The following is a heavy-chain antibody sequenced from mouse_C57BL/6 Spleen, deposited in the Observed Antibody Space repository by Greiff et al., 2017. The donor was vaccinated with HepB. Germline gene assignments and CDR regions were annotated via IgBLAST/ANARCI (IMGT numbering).Heavy chain of an antibody. CDR2: IDPENGDT. J-gene: IGHJ1*03. CDR1: GFNIKDDY. D-gene: IGHD1-1*01. V-gene: IGHV14-4*01. Sequence: VQLQQSGAELVRPGASVKLSCTASGFNIKDDYMHWVKQRPEQGLEWIGWIDPENGDTEYASKFQGKATITADTSSNTAYRQLSSLTSEDTAVYYCTRYCYCRSYLPYWYFDVWGTGTTVTVSS. CDR3: TRYCYCRSYLPYWYFDV.